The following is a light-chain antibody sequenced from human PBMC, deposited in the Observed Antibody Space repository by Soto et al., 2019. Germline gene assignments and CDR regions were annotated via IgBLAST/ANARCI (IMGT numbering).Light chain of an antibody. CDR1: QGIRND. J-gene: IGKJ1*01. CDR3: LQHSTYPLT. V-gene: IGKV1-17*01. CDR2: AAS. Sequence: DLQMTQFPSSLSASVGDRVTITCRASQGIRNDLAWYQQKPGKAPKRLIYAASSLQSGVPSRFRGRGSGTEFALAISSLQPEDFATFYCLQHSTYPLTFGQGTKEEIK.